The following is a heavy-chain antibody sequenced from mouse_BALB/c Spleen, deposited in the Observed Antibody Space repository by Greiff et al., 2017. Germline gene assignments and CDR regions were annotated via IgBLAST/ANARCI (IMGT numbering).Heavy chain of an antibody. Sequence: VQLQQSGPELVKPGASVRISCKASGYTFTSYYIHWVKQRPGQGLEWIGWIYPGNVNTKYNEKFKGKATLTADKSSSTAYMQLSSLTSEDSAVYFCARGDYYGSNYAMDYWGQGTSVTVSS. J-gene: IGHJ4*01. CDR2: IYPGNVNT. V-gene: IGHV1S56*01. D-gene: IGHD1-1*01. CDR3: ARGDYYGSNYAMDY. CDR1: GYTFTSYY.